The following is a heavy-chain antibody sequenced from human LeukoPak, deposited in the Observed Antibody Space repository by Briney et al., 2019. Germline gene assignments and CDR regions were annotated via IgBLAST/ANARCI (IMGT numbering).Heavy chain of an antibody. J-gene: IGHJ4*02. CDR1: GFTFSTYA. CDR2: ISGSGDTA. V-gene: IGHV3-23*01. CDR3: AKARGDYGQPFEY. Sequence: WGSLRLTCAASGFTFSTYAMSWVRQPPGKGLEWVSVISGSGDTAYYADSVKGRFAISRDNSKNTLPLQMNSLTAEDTAVYYCAKARGDYGQPFEYWGQGTLVTVSS. D-gene: IGHD4/OR15-4a*01.